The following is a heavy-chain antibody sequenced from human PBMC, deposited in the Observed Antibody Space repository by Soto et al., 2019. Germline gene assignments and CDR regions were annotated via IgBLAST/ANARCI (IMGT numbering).Heavy chain of an antibody. J-gene: IGHJ4*02. CDR1: VFSFSSHS. Sequence: EVQLMESGGALVQPGGSLRLSCVASVFSFSSHSVTWVRQAPGKGPEWVSTISGSGGHIYYVGSVKGRFTISRDNSKNTLYLQMNSLGAEDPALYYCAKTLLGAMAAFDYWGQGTVVTVSS. V-gene: IGHV3-23*01. CDR3: AKTLLGAMAAFDY. D-gene: IGHD5-18*01. CDR2: ISGSGGHI.